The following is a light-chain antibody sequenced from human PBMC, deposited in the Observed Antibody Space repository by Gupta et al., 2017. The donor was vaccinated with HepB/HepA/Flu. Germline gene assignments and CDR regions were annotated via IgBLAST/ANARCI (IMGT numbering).Light chain of an antibody. CDR1: SGDIGVYDS. V-gene: IGLV2-11*01. CDR2: HVT. Sequence: QSALTQPRSVSGSPGQSVIISCTGTSGDIGVYDSVSWYQQHPGKAPRLIIFHVTKRPSGVPDRFSGSKSGNTASLTISGLQAEDEADYYCCSYAATSTFIFGGGTKLTVL. CDR3: CSYAATSTFI. J-gene: IGLJ2*01.